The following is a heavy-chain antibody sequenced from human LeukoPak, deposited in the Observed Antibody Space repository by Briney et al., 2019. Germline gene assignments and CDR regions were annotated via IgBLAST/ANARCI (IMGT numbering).Heavy chain of an antibody. V-gene: IGHV5-51*01. J-gene: IGHJ5*02. Sequence: GESLKISCKGFGYIFSEYWIGWVRQMPGKSLEWMGVIYPGDSDTRYSPSFEGQVTISVDKSISTAYLQWHSLKASDSAMYYCARRGYSGYEGAWFDPWGQGTHVTVSS. CDR2: IYPGDSDT. CDR3: ARRGYSGYEGAWFDP. CDR1: GYIFSEYW. D-gene: IGHD5-12*01.